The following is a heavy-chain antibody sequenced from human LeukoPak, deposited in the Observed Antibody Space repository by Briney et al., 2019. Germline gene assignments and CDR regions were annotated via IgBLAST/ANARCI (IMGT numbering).Heavy chain of an antibody. D-gene: IGHD5-12*01. J-gene: IGHJ3*02. Sequence: PGGSLRLSCAASGFTFSSYWMHWVRQAPGKGLEWVAFIRYDGSNKYYADSVKGRFTISRGNAKNSLYLQMNSLRAEDTAVYYCARNLVAAEDAFDIWGQGTMVTVSS. CDR1: GFTFSSYW. CDR3: ARNLVAAEDAFDI. V-gene: IGHV3-33*08. CDR2: IRYDGSNK.